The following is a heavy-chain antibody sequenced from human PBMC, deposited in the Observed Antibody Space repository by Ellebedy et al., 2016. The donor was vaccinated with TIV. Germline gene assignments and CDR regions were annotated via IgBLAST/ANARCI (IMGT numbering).Heavy chain of an antibody. Sequence: ASVKVSXXASGYTFTSYGISWVRQAPGQGLEWMGWISAYNGNTNYAQKLQGRVTMTTDTSTSTAYMELRSLRSDDTAVYYCARDLTTVTFGRRGRGGMDVWGQGTTVTVSS. D-gene: IGHD4-17*01. CDR3: ARDLTTVTFGRRGRGGMDV. V-gene: IGHV1-18*01. J-gene: IGHJ6*02. CDR1: GYTFTSYG. CDR2: ISAYNGNT.